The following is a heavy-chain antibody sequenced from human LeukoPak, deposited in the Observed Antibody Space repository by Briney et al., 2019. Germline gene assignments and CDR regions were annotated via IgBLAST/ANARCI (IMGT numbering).Heavy chain of an antibody. CDR2: IIPIFGTA. V-gene: IGHV1-69*01. CDR1: GEDLNNYL. J-gene: IGHJ4*02. CDR3: ARVPQISRDYFDY. Sequence: GSSVKVSCKSSGEDLNNYLITWVRQAPGQGLEWMGGIIPIFGTANYAQKFQGRVTITADESTSTAYMELSSLRSEDTAVYYCARVPQISRDYFDYWGQGTLVTVSS.